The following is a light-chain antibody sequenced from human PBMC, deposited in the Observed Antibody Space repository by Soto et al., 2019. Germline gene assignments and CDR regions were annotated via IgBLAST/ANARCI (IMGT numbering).Light chain of an antibody. Sequence: EILLTQSPATLAVSPGEGATLSCRASQSVRDNLAWYQQKPGQAPRLLIYGASSRATGIPDRFSGSGSGTVFTLTINILEPDDFAVYYCHQYGNSPQTFGQGT. J-gene: IGKJ1*01. CDR3: HQYGNSPQT. V-gene: IGKV3-20*01. CDR2: GAS. CDR1: QSVRDN.